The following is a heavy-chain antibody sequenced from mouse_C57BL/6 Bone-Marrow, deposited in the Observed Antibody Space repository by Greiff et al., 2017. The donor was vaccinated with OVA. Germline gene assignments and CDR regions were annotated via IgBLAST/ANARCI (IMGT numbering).Heavy chain of an antibody. V-gene: IGHV1-15*01. D-gene: IGHD2-3*01. CDR3: TRGQGWSPAVDC. CDR2: IDPETGGT. CDR1: GYTFTDYE. Sequence: QVQLQQSGAELVRPGASVTLSCKASGYTFTDYEMHWVKQTPVNGLEWIGAIDPETGGTAYNQKFKGKAILTADKSSSTAYMELRSLTSEDSAVYYCTRGQGWSPAVDCWGRGTSVTVSS. J-gene: IGHJ4*01.